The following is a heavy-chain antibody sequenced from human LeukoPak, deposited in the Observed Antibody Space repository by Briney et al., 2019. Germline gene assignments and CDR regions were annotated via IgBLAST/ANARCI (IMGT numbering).Heavy chain of an antibody. V-gene: IGHV4-34*01. CDR3: ARGNCVIVTCVDF. CDR2: INHSGSS. D-gene: IGHD2-21*01. Sequence: SETLSLTCAVYGGPFSGYYWSWIRQPPGKGLEWIGEINHSGSSNYNQSLKSRVVILVVTSKNQFSLKLSSVTAADAAVDYCARGNCVIVTCVDFWGKGTVVTISS. CDR1: GGPFSGYY. J-gene: IGHJ6*04.